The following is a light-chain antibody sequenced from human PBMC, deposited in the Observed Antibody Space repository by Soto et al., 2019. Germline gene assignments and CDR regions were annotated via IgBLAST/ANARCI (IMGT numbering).Light chain of an antibody. V-gene: IGKV3-20*01. J-gene: IGKJ1*01. CDR3: QHYGSSPPVT. Sequence: EIVLSQSPGKLSLSPGERATLSCRASQRVADTYLAWYQQKPGQAPRLLIYGASRRATGIPERFSGSGSETDFTLSISTLEPEDFAVYHCQHYGSSPPVTFGQGTRVELK. CDR2: GAS. CDR1: QRVADTY.